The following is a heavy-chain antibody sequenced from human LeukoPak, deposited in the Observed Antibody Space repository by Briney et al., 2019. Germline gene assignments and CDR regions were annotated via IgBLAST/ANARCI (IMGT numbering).Heavy chain of an antibody. V-gene: IGHV1-24*01. CDR3: ATALMVRGVTYYYYGMDV. D-gene: IGHD3-10*01. CDR1: GYTLTELS. Sequence: GASVKVSCKVSGYTLTELSMHWVRQAPGKGLEWMGGFDPEDGETIYAQKFQGRVTMTEDTSTDTAYMELSSLRSEDTAVYYCATALMVRGVTYYYYGMDVWGQGTTVTVSS. J-gene: IGHJ6*02. CDR2: FDPEDGET.